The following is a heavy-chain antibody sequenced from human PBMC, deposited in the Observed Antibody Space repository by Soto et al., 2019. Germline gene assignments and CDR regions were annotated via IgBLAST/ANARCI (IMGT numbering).Heavy chain of an antibody. D-gene: IGHD1-1*01. J-gene: IGHJ6*03. CDR3: AGTTSHHWLYMDV. Sequence: QVQLQESGPGLVKPSQTLSVTCAISGDSVSGNSAAWNWIRLSPSRGLEWLARTYYRSRWYNDYAVSVTSRTTVNADTSKNQFSLQLTSVPPEDTAIYYCAGTTSHHWLYMDVWGRGTTVTVSS. V-gene: IGHV6-1*01. CDR2: TYYRSRWYN. CDR1: GDSVSGNSAA.